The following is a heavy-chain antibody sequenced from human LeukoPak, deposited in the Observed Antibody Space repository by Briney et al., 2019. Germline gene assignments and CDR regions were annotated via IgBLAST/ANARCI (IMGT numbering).Heavy chain of an antibody. J-gene: IGHJ3*02. CDR3: ARYGDSSVYYSADAFDI. D-gene: IGHD3-22*01. Sequence: GGSLRLSCAASGFTFSSYEMNRVRQAPGKGLEWVSYIGTSDSSTYYADSVKGRFTISRDNAKNSLYLQMNSLRVEDTAVYYCARYGDSSVYYSADAFDIWGQGTMVTVSS. V-gene: IGHV3-48*03. CDR2: IGTSDSST. CDR1: GFTFSSYE.